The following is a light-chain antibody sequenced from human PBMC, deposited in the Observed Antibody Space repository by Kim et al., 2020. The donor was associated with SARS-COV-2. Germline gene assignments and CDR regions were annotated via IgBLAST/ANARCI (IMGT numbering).Light chain of an antibody. CDR2: QDT. J-gene: IGLJ2*01. Sequence: SYELTQPPSVSVSPGQTASITCSGDKLGDKCVFWYQQKPGQSPVLVIYQDTKRPSGIPERFSASNSGNTATLTISGTQATDEADYYCQAWDSGTAVVFGGGTQLTVL. CDR1: KLGDKC. V-gene: IGLV3-1*01. CDR3: QAWDSGTAVV.